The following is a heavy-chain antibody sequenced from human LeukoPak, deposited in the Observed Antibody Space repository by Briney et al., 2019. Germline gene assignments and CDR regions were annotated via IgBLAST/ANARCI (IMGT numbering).Heavy chain of an antibody. CDR2: ISWNSGSI. CDR3: AKDSLRYYDSSGSTYYFDY. V-gene: IGHV3-9*03. Sequence: GGSLRLSCAGSGFTFDDYAMHWVRQAPGKGLEWVSGISWNSGSIGYADSVKGRFTISRDNAKNSLYLQMNSLRAEDMALYYCAKDSLRYYDSSGSTYYFDYRGQGTLVTVSS. J-gene: IGHJ4*02. CDR1: GFTFDDYA. D-gene: IGHD3-22*01.